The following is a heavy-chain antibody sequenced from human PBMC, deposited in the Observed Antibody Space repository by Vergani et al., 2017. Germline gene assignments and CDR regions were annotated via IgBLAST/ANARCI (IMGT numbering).Heavy chain of an antibody. CDR2: ISYDGSNK. Sequence: QVQLVESGGGVVQPGRSLRLSCAASGFTFSSYGLHWVRPAPGKGLEWVAVISYDGSNKYYADSVKGRFTISRDNSKITLYLQMNSLRAEDTAVYYCAKLCGGDCYSADYWGQGTLVTVSS. D-gene: IGHD2-21*01. V-gene: IGHV3-30*18. J-gene: IGHJ4*02. CDR3: AKLCGGDCYSADY. CDR1: GFTFSSYG.